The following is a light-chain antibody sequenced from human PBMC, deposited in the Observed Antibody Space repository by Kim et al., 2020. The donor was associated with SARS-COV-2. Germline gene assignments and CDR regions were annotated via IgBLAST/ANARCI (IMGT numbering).Light chain of an antibody. CDR2: AAS. J-gene: IGKJ1*01. Sequence: SPGERATLTSGASQSGRSNYLAWYQQKPGQAPRLLIYAASSRATGIPDRFSGSGSGTDFTLTIIRLEPEDFAVYYCQQYGSSPWTFAQGTKVDIK. CDR3: QQYGSSPWT. V-gene: IGKV3-20*01. CDR1: QSGRSNY.